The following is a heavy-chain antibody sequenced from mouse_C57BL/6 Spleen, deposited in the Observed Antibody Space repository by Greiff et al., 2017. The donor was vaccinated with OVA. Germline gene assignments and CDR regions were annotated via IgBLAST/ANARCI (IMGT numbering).Heavy chain of an antibody. Sequence: VQLQQPGAELVKPGASVKMSCKASGYTFTSYWITWVKQRPGQGLEWIGDIYPGSGCTNYNEKFKSKATLTVDTSSSTAYMQLSSLTSENSAYYYCTRGSSGYDSAKDYWGQGTTVTVSS. CDR3: TRGSSGYDSAKDY. CDR1: GYTFTSYW. V-gene: IGHV1-55*01. J-gene: IGHJ4*01. D-gene: IGHD1-1*01. CDR2: IYPGSGCT.